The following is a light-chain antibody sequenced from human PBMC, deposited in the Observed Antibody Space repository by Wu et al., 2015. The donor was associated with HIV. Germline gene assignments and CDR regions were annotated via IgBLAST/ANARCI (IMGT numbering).Light chain of an antibody. V-gene: IGKV1-5*03. CDR1: QSINSW. J-gene: IGKJ4*01. Sequence: DIQMIQSPSSVSASVGDRVTITCRTSQSINSWLAWYQQKPGKAPTLLIYKASSLESGVPSRFSGSGYGTEFTLTISSLQPDDFATYYCQQYNSSPLTFGGGTKVEIK. CDR2: KAS. CDR3: QQYNSSPLT.